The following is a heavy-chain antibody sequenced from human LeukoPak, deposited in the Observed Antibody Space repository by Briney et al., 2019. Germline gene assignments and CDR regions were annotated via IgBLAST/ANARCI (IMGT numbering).Heavy chain of an antibody. J-gene: IGHJ4*02. V-gene: IGHV3-49*03. D-gene: IGHD3-16*02. CDR2: IRSKAYGGTT. CDR1: GFTFGDYA. CDR3: TRAHPIMITFGGVIVFDY. Sequence: GGSLRLSCTASGFTFGDYAMSWIRQAPGKGLEWVGFIRSKAYGGTTEYAASVKGRFTISRDDSKSIAYLQMNSLKTEDTAVYYCTRAHPIMITFGGVIVFDYWGQGTLVTVSS.